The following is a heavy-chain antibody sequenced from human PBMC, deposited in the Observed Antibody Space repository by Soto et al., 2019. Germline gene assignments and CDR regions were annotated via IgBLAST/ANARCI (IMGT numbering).Heavy chain of an antibody. V-gene: IGHV1-69*01. D-gene: IGHD2-2*01. CDR3: ARASPTSLYGYYYYGMDV. J-gene: IGHJ6*02. CDR2: IIPICGTA. Sequence: QVQLVQSGAEVKKPGSSVKVSCKASGGTFSSYAISWVRQAPGQGLEWMGGIIPICGTANYAQKFQGRGTITADESTITAYMELSSLRSEDTAVYYCARASPTSLYGYYYYGMDVWGQGTTVTVSS. CDR1: GGTFSSYA.